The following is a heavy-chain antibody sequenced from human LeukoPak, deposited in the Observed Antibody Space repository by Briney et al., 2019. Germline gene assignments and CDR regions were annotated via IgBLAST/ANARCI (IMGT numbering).Heavy chain of an antibody. J-gene: IGHJ4*02. Sequence: GASVKVSFKASGYTFTGYYMHWVRQAPGQGLEWMGWINPNSGGTNYAQKFQGRVTMTRDTSISTAYMELSRLRSDDTAVYYCARGVAGYSYGLRGNYWGQGTLVTVSS. CDR1: GYTFTGYY. V-gene: IGHV1-2*02. D-gene: IGHD5-18*01. CDR2: INPNSGGT. CDR3: ARGVAGYSYGLRGNY.